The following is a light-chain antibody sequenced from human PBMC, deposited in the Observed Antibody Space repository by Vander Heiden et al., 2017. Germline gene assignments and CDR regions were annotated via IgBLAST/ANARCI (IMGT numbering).Light chain of an antibody. CDR1: QSVSSY. V-gene: IGKV3-15*01. Sequence: EIGMPQSPATLSVSPGERATLSCRARQSVSSYLAWYQQKPGQAPRLLIYGASTRATGIPARFSGSGSGTEFTLTISSLQSEDFAVYYCQQYKNWPGTFGQGTKVEIK. CDR2: GAS. CDR3: QQYKNWPGT. J-gene: IGKJ1*01.